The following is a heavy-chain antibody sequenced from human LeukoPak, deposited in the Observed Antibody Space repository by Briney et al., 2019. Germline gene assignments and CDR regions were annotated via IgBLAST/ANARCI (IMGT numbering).Heavy chain of an antibody. D-gene: IGHD6-13*01. Sequence: GGSLRLSCAASGFTFSTYWMHWVRQAPGTGLVWASRINSDGSSTTYADSVKGRFTISRDNAKNTLSLQMNSLRAEDTAVYYCTGQQLDAFDIWGPGTMVTVSS. CDR2: INSDGSST. CDR1: GFTFSTYW. CDR3: TGQQLDAFDI. J-gene: IGHJ3*02. V-gene: IGHV3-74*01.